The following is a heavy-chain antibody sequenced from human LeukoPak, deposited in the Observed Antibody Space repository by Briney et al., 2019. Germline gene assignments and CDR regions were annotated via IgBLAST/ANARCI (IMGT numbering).Heavy chain of an antibody. J-gene: IGHJ5*02. V-gene: IGHV4-39*07. Sequence: PSETLSLTCTVSGGSISSSSYYWGWIRQPPGKGLEWIGSIYYSGSTYYNPSLKSRVTISVDRSKNQFSLKLSSVTAADTAVYYCARVYCSGGSCYSAWFDPWGQRTLVTVSS. CDR2: IYYSGST. D-gene: IGHD2-15*01. CDR1: GGSISSSSYY. CDR3: ARVYCSGGSCYSAWFDP.